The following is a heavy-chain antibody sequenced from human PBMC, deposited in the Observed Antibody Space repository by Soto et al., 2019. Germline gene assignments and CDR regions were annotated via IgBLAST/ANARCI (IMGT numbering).Heavy chain of an antibody. CDR2: ISGSGGST. V-gene: IGHV3-23*01. J-gene: IGHJ4*02. CDR1: GFTFSSYA. CDR3: AKDLGLTVTTGKFDY. D-gene: IGHD4-17*01. Sequence: GESLKISCAASGFTFSSYAMSWVRQAPGKGLEWVSAISGSGGSTYYADSVKGRFTISRDNSKNTLYLQMNSLRAEDTAVYYCAKDLGLTVTTGKFDYWGQGTLVTVSS.